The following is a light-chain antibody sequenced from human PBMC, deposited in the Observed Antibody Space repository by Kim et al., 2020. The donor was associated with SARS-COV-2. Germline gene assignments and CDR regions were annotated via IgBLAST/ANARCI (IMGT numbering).Light chain of an antibody. CDR3: SSYTRSSTRV. Sequence: QSITISCTGTSNDVGGYNYVSWYQRHPGKAPKLVIYDVSHRPSGVSNRFSGSKSGNPASLTISGLQAEDEADYYCSSYTRSSTRVFGGGTQLTVL. J-gene: IGLJ2*01. V-gene: IGLV2-14*03. CDR1: SNDVGGYNY. CDR2: DVS.